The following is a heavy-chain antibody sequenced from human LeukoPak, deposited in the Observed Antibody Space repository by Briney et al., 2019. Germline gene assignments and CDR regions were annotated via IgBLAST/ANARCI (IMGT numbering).Heavy chain of an antibody. Sequence: ASVKVSFKASGYTFTNSGISWVRQAPGQGLEWMGWISAYNGYTNYAQELQGRVTMTTDTSTSTAYMELRSLRSDDTAVYYCAREDPQTKVPEGMDVWGQGTTVTVSS. J-gene: IGHJ6*02. CDR2: ISAYNGYT. V-gene: IGHV1-18*01. CDR3: AREDPQTKVPEGMDV. D-gene: IGHD4/OR15-4a*01. CDR1: GYTFTNSG.